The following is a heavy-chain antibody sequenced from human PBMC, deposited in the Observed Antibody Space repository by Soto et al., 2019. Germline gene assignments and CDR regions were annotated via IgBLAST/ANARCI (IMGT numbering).Heavy chain of an antibody. CDR2: INYSGST. V-gene: IGHV4-59*01. CDR1: GGSISSNY. Sequence: SETLSLTCTVSGGSISSNYWSWIRQPPGKGLEWIGYINYSGSTNYNPSLKSRVTISLDTSKNQFSLKLSSVTAADTAVYFCARHHGNWAVANDYFDYWGQGTLVTVSS. D-gene: IGHD5-12*01. CDR3: ARHHGNWAVANDYFDY. J-gene: IGHJ4*02.